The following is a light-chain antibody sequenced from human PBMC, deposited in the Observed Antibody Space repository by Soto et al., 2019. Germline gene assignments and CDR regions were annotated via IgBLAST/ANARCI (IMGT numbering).Light chain of an antibody. CDR1: QSISTY. CDR3: QQSYSRTLA. CDR2: AAS. V-gene: IGKV1-39*01. Sequence: DIQMTQSPSSLFASVGDRVTITCRASQSISTYLHWYQQKPGKAPKLLIYAASSLQSGVPSRFSGSGSGTDFTLTISSLQPEDFATYYCQQSYSRTLAFGPGTKVDIX. J-gene: IGKJ3*01.